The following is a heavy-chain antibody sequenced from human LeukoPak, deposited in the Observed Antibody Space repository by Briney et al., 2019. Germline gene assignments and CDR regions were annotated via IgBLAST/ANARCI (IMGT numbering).Heavy chain of an antibody. J-gene: IGHJ6*04. CDR1: AGSITTYC. V-gene: IGHV4-59*01. Sequence: SETLSLTSTVSAGSITTYCWSWIRQPPGKGLEWIGYIYYSGSTNYNPSLKRRVTISVDTSKSQFSLKLSSVTAADTAVYYCAREPDYYYSMDVWGKGTTVTVSS. CDR2: IYYSGST. CDR3: AREPDYYYSMDV.